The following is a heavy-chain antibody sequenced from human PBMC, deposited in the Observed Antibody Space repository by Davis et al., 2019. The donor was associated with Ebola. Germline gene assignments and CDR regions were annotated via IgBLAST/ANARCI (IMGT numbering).Heavy chain of an antibody. J-gene: IGHJ6*02. CDR1: GYSFTSYW. CDR2: IDPSDSYT. CDR3: ARTTAPQIYHYYGMDV. Sequence: PGGSLRLSCKGSGYSFTSYWISWVRQMPGKGLEWMGRIDPSDSYTNYSPSFQGHVTISADKSISTAYLQWSSLKASDTAMYYCARTTAPQIYHYYGMDVWGQGTTVTVSS. D-gene: IGHD4-17*01. V-gene: IGHV5-10-1*01.